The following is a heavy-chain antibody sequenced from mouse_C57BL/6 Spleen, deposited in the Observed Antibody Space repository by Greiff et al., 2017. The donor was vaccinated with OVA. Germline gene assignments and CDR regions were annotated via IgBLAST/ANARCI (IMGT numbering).Heavy chain of an antibody. Sequence: EVQLVESGGGLVKPGGSLKLSCAASGFTFSDYGMHWVRQAPEKGLEWVAYISSGSSTIYYADTVKGRFTISRDNAKNTLFLQMTSLRSEDTAMYYCASPLYGSYAMDDWGQGTSVTVSS. V-gene: IGHV5-17*01. D-gene: IGHD1-1*01. CDR1: GFTFSDYG. CDR3: ASPLYGSYAMDD. CDR2: ISSGSSTI. J-gene: IGHJ4*01.